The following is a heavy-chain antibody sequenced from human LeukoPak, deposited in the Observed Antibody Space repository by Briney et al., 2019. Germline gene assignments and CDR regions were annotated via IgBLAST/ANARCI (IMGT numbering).Heavy chain of an antibody. V-gene: IGHV3-11*04. J-gene: IGHJ6*02. CDR2: ISSSGRTI. Sequence: GGSLRLSCAASGFTFSDYYMSWIRQAPGKGLEWVSYISSSGRTIYYADSVKGRFTISRDNAKNSLYLQMNSLRAEDTAVYYCATLLVYYGMDVWGQGTTVTVSS. CDR3: ATLLVYYGMDV. CDR1: GFTFSDYY.